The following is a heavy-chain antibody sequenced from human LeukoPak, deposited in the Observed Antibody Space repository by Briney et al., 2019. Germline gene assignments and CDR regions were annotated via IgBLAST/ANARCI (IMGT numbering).Heavy chain of an antibody. V-gene: IGHV4-59*08. J-gene: IGHJ6*02. CDR3: ARSYSSSDHYYYYGMDV. Sequence: SETLSPTCTVSGGSISSYYWNWIRQPPGKGLEWIGYINYIRTTDYNPSLKSRVTISLDTSKNRFSLKLSSVTAADTAMYYCARSYSSSDHYYYYGMDVWGQGTTVTVSS. D-gene: IGHD6-13*01. CDR1: GGSISSYY. CDR2: INYIRTT.